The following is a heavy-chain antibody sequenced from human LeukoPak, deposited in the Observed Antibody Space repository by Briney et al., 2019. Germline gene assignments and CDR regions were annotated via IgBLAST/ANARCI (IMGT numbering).Heavy chain of an antibody. CDR1: GYSFTNYW. V-gene: IGHV5-51*01. J-gene: IGHJ4*02. Sequence: GEPLKISCKDSGYSFTNYWIGWVRQMPGKGLEWMGIIHSADSNTKYSPSFQGQVTISADKSISTAYLQWSGLKASDTAMYYCAGARHGDYRWDYWGQGTLVTVSS. D-gene: IGHD4-17*01. CDR3: AGARHGDYRWDY. CDR2: IHSADSNT.